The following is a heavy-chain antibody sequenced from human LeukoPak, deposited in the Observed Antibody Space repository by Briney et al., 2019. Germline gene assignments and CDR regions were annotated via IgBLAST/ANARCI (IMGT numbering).Heavy chain of an antibody. Sequence: GRSLRLSCAASGFTVSSIYMSWVRQAPGKGLEWVSYISSGSSAIYYADSVKGRFTISRDNAKNSLYLQMNSLRDEDTAVYYCASTYYDYVWGSNWGQGTLVTVSS. V-gene: IGHV3-48*02. D-gene: IGHD3-16*01. J-gene: IGHJ4*02. CDR3: ASTYYDYVWGSN. CDR1: GFTVSSIY. CDR2: ISSGSSAI.